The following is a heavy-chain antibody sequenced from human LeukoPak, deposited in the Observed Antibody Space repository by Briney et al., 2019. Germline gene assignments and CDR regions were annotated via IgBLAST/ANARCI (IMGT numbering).Heavy chain of an antibody. J-gene: IGHJ4*02. V-gene: IGHV3-74*01. CDR1: GFTFSSYW. CDR2: INSDGSST. D-gene: IGHD4-17*01. CDR3: ARDLATVTTLIDY. Sequence: GGSLRLSCAASGFTFSSYWMSWVRQAPGKGLEWVSRINSDGSSTTYADSVKGRFTISRDNAKNTLYLQMNSLRAEDTAVYYCARDLATVTTLIDYWGQGTLVSVSS.